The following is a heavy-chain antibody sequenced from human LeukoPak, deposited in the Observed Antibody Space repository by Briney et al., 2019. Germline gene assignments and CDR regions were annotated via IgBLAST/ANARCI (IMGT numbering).Heavy chain of an antibody. CDR1: GFTFRGYT. J-gene: IGHJ3*02. CDR2: IYYSGST. D-gene: IGHD6-19*01. Sequence: GSLRLSCAASGFTFRGYTMCWVRQPPGKGLEWIGSIYYSGSTYYNPSLKSRVTISVDTSKNQFSLKLSSVTAADTAVYYPIAVAAYAHGVHAFDIWGQGTMVTVSS. CDR3: IAVAAYAHGVHAFDI. V-gene: IGHV4-39*01.